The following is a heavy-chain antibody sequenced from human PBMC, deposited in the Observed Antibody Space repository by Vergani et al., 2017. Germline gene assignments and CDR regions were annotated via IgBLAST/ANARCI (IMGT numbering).Heavy chain of an antibody. V-gene: IGHV3-30*18. D-gene: IGHD3-22*01. Sequence: QVQLVESGGGEVQPGRSLRLSCSAAGFPFSDYGVHWVRQAPGKGLEWVSVISYDGNKKNYADSVKGRFTISRDNSKNTLYLQMNSLRAEDTAVYYCAKRSGYYLNWFDPWGQGTLVTVSS. CDR1: GFPFSDYG. CDR2: ISYDGNKK. J-gene: IGHJ5*02. CDR3: AKRSGYYLNWFDP.